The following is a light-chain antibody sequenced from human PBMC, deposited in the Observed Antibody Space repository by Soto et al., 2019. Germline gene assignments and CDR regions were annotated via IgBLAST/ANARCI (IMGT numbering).Light chain of an antibody. Sequence: DVQMTQSPSSLSASVGDRVTITCRASQGIAPYLAWFQQKPVKVPKLLIYAASTLQSGVPSRFSGSGSGTDFTLTISSLQPEDVETYYCQKYNSAPLTFGGGTKVEIK. CDR2: AAS. CDR3: QKYNSAPLT. CDR1: QGIAPY. V-gene: IGKV1-27*01. J-gene: IGKJ4*01.